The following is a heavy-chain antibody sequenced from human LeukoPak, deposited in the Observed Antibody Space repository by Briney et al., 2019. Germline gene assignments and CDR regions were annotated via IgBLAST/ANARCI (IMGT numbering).Heavy chain of an antibody. CDR2: IHHSGTI. V-gene: IGHV4-38-2*01. J-gene: IGHJ3*01. D-gene: IGHD1-26*01. CDR3: ARHSRVIVGAICAYDF. Sequence: SETLSLTCAVSGSSIYSDYFWAWIRQPPGQGLEWIGSIHHSGTIYYNPSLRSRVTISVGTSKNHFSLNLNSVTAADTALYYCARHSRVIVGAICAYDFWGQGTKVTVSS. CDR1: GSSIYSDYF.